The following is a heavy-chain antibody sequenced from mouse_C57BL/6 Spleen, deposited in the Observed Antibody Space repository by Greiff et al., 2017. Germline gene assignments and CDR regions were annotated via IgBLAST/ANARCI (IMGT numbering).Heavy chain of an antibody. J-gene: IGHJ2*01. D-gene: IGHD3-2*02. CDR3: VRQGSSGYRYYFDY. Sequence: EVKLVESGGGLVQPKGSLKLSCAASGFSFNTYAMNWVRQAPGKGLEWVARIRSKSNNYATYYADSVKDRFTISRDDSESMLYLQMNNLKTEDTAMYYCVRQGSSGYRYYFDYWGQGTTLTVSS. CDR2: IRSKSNNYAT. CDR1: GFSFNTYA. V-gene: IGHV10-1*01.